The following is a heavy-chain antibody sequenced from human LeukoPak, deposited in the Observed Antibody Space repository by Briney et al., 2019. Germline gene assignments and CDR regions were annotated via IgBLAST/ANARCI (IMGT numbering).Heavy chain of an antibody. CDR2: IYYSGST. V-gene: IGHV4-31*03. CDR1: GGSISSGGYY. J-gene: IGHJ4*02. D-gene: IGHD3-10*01. Sequence: SETLSLTCTVSGGSISSGGYYWSWIRQHPGTGLEWIGYIYYSGSTYYNPSLKSRVTISVDTSKNQFSLKLSSVTAADTAVYYCARGVDLWFGEFYYFDYWGQGTLVTVYS. CDR3: ARGVDLWFGEFYYFDY.